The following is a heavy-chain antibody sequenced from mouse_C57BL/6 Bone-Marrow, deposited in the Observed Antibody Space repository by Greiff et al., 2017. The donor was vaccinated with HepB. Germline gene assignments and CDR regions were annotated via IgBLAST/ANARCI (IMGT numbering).Heavy chain of an antibody. V-gene: IGHV1-81*01. CDR2: IYPRSGNT. CDR3: ARSPIYDGYYFDY. CDR1: GYTFTSYG. Sequence: QVQLQQPGAELVKPGASVKLSCKASGYTFTSYGISWVKQRTGQGLEWIGEIYPRSGNTYYNEKFKGKATLTADKSSSTAYMELRSLTSEDSAVYFCARSPIYDGYYFDYWGQGTTLTVSS. D-gene: IGHD2-3*01. J-gene: IGHJ2*01.